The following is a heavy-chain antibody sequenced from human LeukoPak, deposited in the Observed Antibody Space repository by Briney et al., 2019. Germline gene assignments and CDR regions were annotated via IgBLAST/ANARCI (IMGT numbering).Heavy chain of an antibody. D-gene: IGHD6-13*01. CDR3: AKDQVIAAAANSDY. Sequence: PGGSLRLSCAASGFTFDSYAMSWVRQAPGKGLEWVSAISGGGSGTYYADSVKGRFTISRDNSKNTLYLQMNSLRAEDTAVYYCAKDQVIAAAANSDYWGRGTLVTVSS. V-gene: IGHV3-23*01. CDR2: ISGGGSGT. CDR1: GFTFDSYA. J-gene: IGHJ4*02.